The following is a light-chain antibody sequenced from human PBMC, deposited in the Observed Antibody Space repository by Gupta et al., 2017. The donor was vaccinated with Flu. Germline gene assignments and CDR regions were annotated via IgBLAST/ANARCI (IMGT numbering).Light chain of an antibody. J-gene: IGLJ1*01. CDR3: AAWCNSVDEYV. V-gene: IGLV1-44*01. Sequence: QSVMTQPPSASGTPGQRVAISCSASDCDIRTNTINWYQQFPGTAPKLLIYSNNQRASGVPDRFSASKSGSSGSLAISGLQSEDEADYYCAAWCNSVDEYVIASGTKVTVL. CDR2: SNN. CDR1: DCDIRTNT.